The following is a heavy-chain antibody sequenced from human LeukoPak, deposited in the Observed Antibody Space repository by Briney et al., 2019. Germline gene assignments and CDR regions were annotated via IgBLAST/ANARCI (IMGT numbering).Heavy chain of an antibody. J-gene: IGHJ4*02. CDR2: ISGSGGST. Sequence: GGSLRLSCAASGFTFSTYVMSWVRQAPGKGLEWVSAISGSGGSTYYADSVKGRFTISRDNSKNTLYLQMNSLGADDAAVYYCAKGNWRYFDYWGQGTLVTVSS. D-gene: IGHD1-1*01. CDR3: AKGNWRYFDY. CDR1: GFTFSTYV. V-gene: IGHV3-23*01.